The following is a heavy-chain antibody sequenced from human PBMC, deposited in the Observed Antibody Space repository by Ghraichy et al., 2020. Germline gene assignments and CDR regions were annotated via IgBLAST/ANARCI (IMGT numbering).Heavy chain of an antibody. CDR2: ISSSSSYI. J-gene: IGHJ2*01. D-gene: IGHD4-17*01. Sequence: LSLTCAASGFTFSSYSMNWVRQAPGKGLEWVSSISSSSSYIYYADSVKGRFTISRDNAKNSLYLQMNSLRAEDTAVYYCARDIFDYGDYLTGYFDLWGRGTLVTVSS. CDR3: ARDIFDYGDYLTGYFDL. V-gene: IGHV3-21*01. CDR1: GFTFSSYS.